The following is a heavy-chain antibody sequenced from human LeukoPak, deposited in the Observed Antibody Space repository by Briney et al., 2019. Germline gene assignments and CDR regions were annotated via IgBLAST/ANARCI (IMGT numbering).Heavy chain of an antibody. CDR3: ARDQTYYVSSGYYYVTDLQH. CDR2: ISTGGST. CDR1: GASISSSY. V-gene: IGHV4-4*07. D-gene: IGHD3-22*01. J-gene: IGHJ1*01. Sequence: SETLSLTCTVSGASISSSYCTWIRQPAGEGLEWIGRISTGGSTTYNPSFKSRVTMSVDMSKNQFSLKLTSVTAADTAVYYCARDQTYYVSSGYYYVTDLQHWGQGILVTVSS.